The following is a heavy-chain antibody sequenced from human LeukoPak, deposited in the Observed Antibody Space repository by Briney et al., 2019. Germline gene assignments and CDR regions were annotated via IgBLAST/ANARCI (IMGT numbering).Heavy chain of an antibody. Sequence: SETLSLTCAVYGGSFSDYYWSWIRQPPGKGPEWIGEINHSGSTNYNPSLKSRVTISVDTSKNQFSLKLSSVTAADTAVYYCARGHIRPGSSWYNYWGQGTLVTVSS. V-gene: IGHV4-34*01. CDR2: INHSGST. D-gene: IGHD6-13*01. CDR1: GGSFSDYY. J-gene: IGHJ4*02. CDR3: ARGHIRPGSSWYNY.